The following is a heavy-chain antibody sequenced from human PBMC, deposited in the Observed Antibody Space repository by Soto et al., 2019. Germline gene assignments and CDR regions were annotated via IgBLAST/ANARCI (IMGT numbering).Heavy chain of an antibody. CDR3: AKYSTSWRGVQFDY. V-gene: IGHV3-23*01. J-gene: IGHJ4*02. D-gene: IGHD6-13*01. CDR1: GFTFSSYA. CDR2: VSSSGGST. Sequence: EVQLLESGGGLVQPGGSLRLSCAASGFTFSSYAMSWVRQAPGKGLEWVLAVSSSGGSTYYADSVKGRFTISRDNSKNTLYLQMNSLRAEDTAVYYCAKYSTSWRGVQFDYWGQGTLVTVSS.